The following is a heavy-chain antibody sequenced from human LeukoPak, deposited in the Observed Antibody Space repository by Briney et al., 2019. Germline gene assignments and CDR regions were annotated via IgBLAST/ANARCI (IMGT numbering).Heavy chain of an antibody. D-gene: IGHD6-19*01. CDR1: GGSFSGYY. V-gene: IGHV4-34*01. CDR3: ARVSSGWPLDY. J-gene: IGHJ4*02. CDR2: INHSGST. Sequence: SETLSLTCAVYGGSFSGYYWSWIRQPPGKGLEWIGEINHSGSTNYNPSLKSRVTISVDTSKNQFSLKLSSVTAADTAVYYCARVSSGWPLDYWGQGTLVTVSS.